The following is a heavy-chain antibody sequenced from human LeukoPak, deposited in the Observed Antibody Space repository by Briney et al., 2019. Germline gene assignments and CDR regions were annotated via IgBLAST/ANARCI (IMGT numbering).Heavy chain of an antibody. CDR1: GLTFDDYA. Sequence: GGSLRLSCAASGLTFDDYAMHWVRQAPGKGLEWVSLISWDGGSTYYADSVKGRCTIYRDNSKNSLYLQMNSLRAEDTALYYCAKGGGLRFYMDVWGKGTPVTISS. D-gene: IGHD3-3*01. CDR3: AKGGGLRFYMDV. CDR2: ISWDGGST. J-gene: IGHJ6*03. V-gene: IGHV3-43D*03.